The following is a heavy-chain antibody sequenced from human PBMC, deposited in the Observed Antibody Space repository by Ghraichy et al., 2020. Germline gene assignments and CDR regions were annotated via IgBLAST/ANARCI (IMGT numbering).Heavy chain of an antibody. CDR1: GFTFDDYA. Sequence: GGSLRLSCAASGFTFDDYAIHWVRQAPGKGLEWVSGISWNSGSIGYADSVKGRFTISRDNAKNSLYLQMNSLRAEDTALYYCAKDISDSSGYYYYYGMDVWGQGTTVTVSS. J-gene: IGHJ6*02. CDR2: ISWNSGSI. V-gene: IGHV3-9*01. CDR3: AKDISDSSGYYYYYGMDV. D-gene: IGHD3-22*01.